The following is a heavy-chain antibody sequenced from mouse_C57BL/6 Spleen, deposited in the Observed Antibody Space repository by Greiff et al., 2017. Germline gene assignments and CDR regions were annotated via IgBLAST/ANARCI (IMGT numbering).Heavy chain of an antibody. CDR3: ARFYDYDDAMVY. CDR1: GYTFTSYG. J-gene: IGHJ4*01. V-gene: IGHV1-81*01. Sequence: VQLQQSGAELARPGASVKLSCKASGYTFTSYGISWVKQRTGKGLEWIGEINPRSGSTCYNEKFKGKATLTADQSSSTASMELRSLTSTYSAVYFCARFYDYDDAMVYWGQGTSDTVPS. CDR2: INPRSGST. D-gene: IGHD2-4*01.